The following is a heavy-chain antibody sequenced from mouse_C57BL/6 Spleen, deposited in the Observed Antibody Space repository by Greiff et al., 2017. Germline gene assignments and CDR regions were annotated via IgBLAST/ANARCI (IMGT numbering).Heavy chain of an antibody. Sequence: QVQLQQSGPGLVQPSQSLSITCTVSGFSLTSYGVHWVRQSPGKGLEWLGVIWRGGSTDYNAALMSRLSITKDNTKNQVFFKMNSLQADDTAIYYCAKGIVTNLGAMGYWGQGTSVTVSS. CDR3: AKGIVTNLGAMGY. V-gene: IGHV2-5*01. CDR2: IWRGGST. D-gene: IGHD2-5*01. CDR1: GFSLTSYG. J-gene: IGHJ4*01.